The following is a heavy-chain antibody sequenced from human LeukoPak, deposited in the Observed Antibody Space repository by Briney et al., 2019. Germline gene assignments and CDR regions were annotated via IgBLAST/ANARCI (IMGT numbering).Heavy chain of an antibody. CDR3: ARGGPKDTGYFDY. CDR1: GGSISSYY. CDR2: IYTSGST. Sequence: SETLSLTCTVSGGSISSYYWSWLRQPPGKGLEWIGYIYTSGSTNYNPSLKSRITISVDTFKNQCSLKPSAVTAADTAVYYCARGGPKDTGYFDYWGQGTLVTVSS. V-gene: IGHV4-4*09. J-gene: IGHJ4*02. D-gene: IGHD5-18*01.